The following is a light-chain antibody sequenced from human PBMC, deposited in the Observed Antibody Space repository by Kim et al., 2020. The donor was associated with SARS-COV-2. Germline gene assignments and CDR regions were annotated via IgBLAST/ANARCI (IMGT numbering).Light chain of an antibody. Sequence: QSALTQPPSASGSPGQSVTISCTGTSSDVGGYNYVSWYQQHPGKGPKLMIYEVSKRPSGVPDRFSGSKSGNTASLTVSVLQAEDEADYYCSSYAGSNNWVFGGGTRLTV. V-gene: IGLV2-8*01. CDR3: SSYAGSNNWV. J-gene: IGLJ3*02. CDR2: EVS. CDR1: SSDVGGYNY.